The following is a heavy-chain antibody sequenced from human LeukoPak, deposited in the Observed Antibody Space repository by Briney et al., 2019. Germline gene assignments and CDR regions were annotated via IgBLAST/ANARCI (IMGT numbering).Heavy chain of an antibody. J-gene: IGHJ4*02. CDR2: ISSSSSTI. CDR3: ARGIVEFDY. V-gene: IGHV3-48*04. D-gene: IGHD1-26*01. Sequence: PGGSLRLSCAASGFTFSDYWMSWVRQAPGKGLEWVSYISSSSSTIYYADSVKGRFTISRDNAKNSLYLQMNSLRAEDTAVYYCARGIVEFDYWGQGTLVTVSS. CDR1: GFTFSDYW.